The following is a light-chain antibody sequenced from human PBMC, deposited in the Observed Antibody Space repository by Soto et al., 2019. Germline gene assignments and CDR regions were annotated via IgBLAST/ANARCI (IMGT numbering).Light chain of an antibody. J-gene: IGKJ1*01. Sequence: DIQMTQSPSSLSASVGDRDTITCRASQSISSYLNWYQQKPGKAPKLLIYAASSLQSGVPSRFSGSGSGTDFTLTISSLQPEDFPTYYCQQSYSTPRTFGQGTKVEIK. CDR2: AAS. V-gene: IGKV1-39*01. CDR3: QQSYSTPRT. CDR1: QSISSY.